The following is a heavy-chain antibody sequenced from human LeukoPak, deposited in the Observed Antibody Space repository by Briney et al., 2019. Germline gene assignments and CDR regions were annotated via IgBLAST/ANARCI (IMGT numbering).Heavy chain of an antibody. J-gene: IGHJ5*02. Sequence: SVXXSXXXSXXTXXSXGXSXXXXAPGQGLEWMGWLSAYNGNTNYAQKLQGRVTMTTDPSTSTAYMELRSLRSDGTAVYYCARENNWFDPWGQGTLVTVSS. CDR2: LSAYNGNT. V-gene: IGHV1-18*01. CDR1: XXTXXSXG. CDR3: ARENNWFDP.